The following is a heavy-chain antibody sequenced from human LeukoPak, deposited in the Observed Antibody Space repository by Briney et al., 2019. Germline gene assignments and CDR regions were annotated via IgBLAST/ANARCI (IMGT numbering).Heavy chain of an antibody. CDR2: IYSSGST. CDR3: ARARGRLLLVDY. J-gene: IGHJ4*02. CDR1: SGSITSYY. V-gene: IGHV4-4*07. D-gene: IGHD2-15*01. Sequence: SETLSLTCTVSSGSITSYYWNWIRQPAGKGLEWIGRIYSSGSTDYNPSLKSRVTMSVDTSKNQFSLNLSPVTAADSAVYYCARARGRLLLVDYWGQGTLVTVSS.